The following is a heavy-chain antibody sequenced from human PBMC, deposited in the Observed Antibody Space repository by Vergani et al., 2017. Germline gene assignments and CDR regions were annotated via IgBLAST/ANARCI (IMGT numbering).Heavy chain of an antibody. CDR3: ARGSLYATDYYYYXMDV. Sequence: QVQLVQSGAEVKKPGSSVKVSCKASGGTFSSYAISWVRQAPGQGLEWMGGIIPIFGTANYAQKFQGRVTITADEATSTAYMELSSLRSEDTAVYYCARGSLYATDYYYYXMDVWGKGTTVTVSS. CDR1: GGTFSSYA. J-gene: IGHJ6*03. D-gene: IGHD1-26*01. V-gene: IGHV1-69*01. CDR2: IIPIFGTA.